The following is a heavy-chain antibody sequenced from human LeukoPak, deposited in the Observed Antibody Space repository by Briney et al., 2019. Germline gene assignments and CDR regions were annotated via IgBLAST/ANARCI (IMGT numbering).Heavy chain of an antibody. CDR3: ARRGSYSLFDY. J-gene: IGHJ4*02. Sequence: GGSLRLSCAASGFTFSSYSMNWVRQAPGKGLEWVANMKQDGSEIYYVGSVRGRFTISRDNAKNSLYLQMNSLRAEGTAVYYCARRGSYSLFDYWGPGTLVTVSS. CDR1: GFTFSSYS. V-gene: IGHV3-7*01. D-gene: IGHD1-26*01. CDR2: MKQDGSEI.